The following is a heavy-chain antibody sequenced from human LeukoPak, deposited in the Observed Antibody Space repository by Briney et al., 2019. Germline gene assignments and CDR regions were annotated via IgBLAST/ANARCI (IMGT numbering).Heavy chain of an antibody. CDR1: GFTFSSYE. CDR3: ASEGGCSGGSCYSFNY. V-gene: IGHV3-48*03. D-gene: IGHD2-15*01. CDR2: ISSSGSTI. J-gene: IGHJ4*02. Sequence: EGSLRLSCAASGFTFSSYEMNWVRQAPGKGLEWFSYISSSGSTIYYADSVKGRFTISRDNAKNSLYLQMNSLRAEDTAVYYCASEGGCSGGSCYSFNYWGQGTLVTVSS.